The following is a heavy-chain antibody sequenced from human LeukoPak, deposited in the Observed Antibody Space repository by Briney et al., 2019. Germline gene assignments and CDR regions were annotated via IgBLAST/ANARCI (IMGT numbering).Heavy chain of an antibody. Sequence: SETLSLTCAVYGGSFSGYYWSWIRQPPGKGLEWIGEINHSGSTDYNPSLKSRVTILVDTSMKQFSLKLTSVTAADTAVYYCARGMGYYYGSGNYGNYFDYWGQGTLVTVSS. CDR3: ARGMGYYYGSGNYGNYFDY. D-gene: IGHD3-10*01. CDR1: GGSFSGYY. J-gene: IGHJ4*02. V-gene: IGHV4-34*01. CDR2: INHSGST.